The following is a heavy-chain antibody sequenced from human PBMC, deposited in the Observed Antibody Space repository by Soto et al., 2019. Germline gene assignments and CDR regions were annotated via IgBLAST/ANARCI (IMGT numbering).Heavy chain of an antibody. CDR2: IYYSGST. D-gene: IGHD1-1*01. V-gene: IGHV4-59*01. CDR3: ARDSTTNVAFDI. Sequence: SETLSLTCTVSGGSISSYYWSWIRQPPGKGLEWIGYIYYSGSTNYNPSLKSRVTISVDTSKNQFSLKLSSVTAADTAVYYCARDSTTNVAFDIWGQGTMV. CDR1: GGSISSYY. J-gene: IGHJ3*02.